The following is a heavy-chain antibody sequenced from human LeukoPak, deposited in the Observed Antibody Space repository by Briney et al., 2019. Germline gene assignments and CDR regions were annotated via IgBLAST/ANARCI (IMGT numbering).Heavy chain of an antibody. CDR2: IHDTGST. V-gene: IGHV4-4*02. Sequence: PSETLSPTCTVSGGSISRSNWWSWVRQPPGKGLEWIGEIHDTGSTNYNPPLKSRATMSLDKSKNQFSLNLNSVTAADTAVYYCATYYDILSGYTFDYWGQGTLVAVSS. D-gene: IGHD3-9*01. CDR1: GGSISRSNW. CDR3: ATYYDILSGYTFDY. J-gene: IGHJ4*02.